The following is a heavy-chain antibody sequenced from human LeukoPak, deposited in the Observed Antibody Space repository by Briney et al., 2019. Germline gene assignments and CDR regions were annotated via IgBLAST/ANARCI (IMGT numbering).Heavy chain of an antibody. V-gene: IGHV3-20*04. D-gene: IGHD2-21*02. CDR1: GFTFEDYG. CDR2: IYWNGGTT. Sequence: GGSLRLSCAASGFTFEDYGMSWVRQTPGKGLEWVSGIYWNGGTTAYADSLKGRFTISRDNAKNSLYLQMSSLRAEDTAVYYCARDWSAYCGGDCFSGWFDPWGQGTLVTVSS. J-gene: IGHJ5*02. CDR3: ARDWSAYCGGDCFSGWFDP.